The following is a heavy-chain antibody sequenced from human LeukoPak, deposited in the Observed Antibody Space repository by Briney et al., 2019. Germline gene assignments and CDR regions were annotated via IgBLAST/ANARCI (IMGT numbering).Heavy chain of an antibody. Sequence: PGGSLRLSCAASGFTFSSYAMSWVRQAPGKGLEWVSAIGGSGGSTYYADSVKGRFTISRDNSKNTLYLQMNSLRAEDTAVYHCARGYCSTTSCYWDYWGQGTLVTVSS. CDR1: GFTFSSYA. CDR2: IGGSGGST. V-gene: IGHV3-23*01. J-gene: IGHJ4*02. D-gene: IGHD2-2*01. CDR3: ARGYCSTTSCYWDY.